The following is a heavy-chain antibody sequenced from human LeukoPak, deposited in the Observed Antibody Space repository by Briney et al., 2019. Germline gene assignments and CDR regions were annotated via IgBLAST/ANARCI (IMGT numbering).Heavy chain of an antibody. V-gene: IGHV7-4-1*02. Sequence: ASVKVSCKASGYTLNSYAMNWVRQAPGQGLEWMGWINTNTGNPTYAQGFTGRFVFSLDTSVSTAYLQISSLKAEDTAVYYCARKGYFSSTSCFRLDYWGQGTLVTVSS. CDR1: GYTLNSYA. D-gene: IGHD2-2*01. CDR2: INTNTGNP. J-gene: IGHJ4*02. CDR3: ARKGYFSSTSCFRLDY.